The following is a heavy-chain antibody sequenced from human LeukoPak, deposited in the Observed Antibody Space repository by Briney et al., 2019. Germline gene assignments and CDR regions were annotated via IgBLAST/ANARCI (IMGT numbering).Heavy chain of an antibody. J-gene: IGHJ4*02. Sequence: ASAKVSCKASGYTFTSYYMHWVRQAPGQGLEWMGIINPSGGSTSYAQKFQGRVTMTRDTSTSTVYMELSSLRSEDTAVYYCARDHGYCSSTSCQPADYWGQGTLVTVSS. CDR1: GYTFTSYY. CDR3: ARDHGYCSSTSCQPADY. D-gene: IGHD2-2*03. V-gene: IGHV1-46*01. CDR2: INPSGGST.